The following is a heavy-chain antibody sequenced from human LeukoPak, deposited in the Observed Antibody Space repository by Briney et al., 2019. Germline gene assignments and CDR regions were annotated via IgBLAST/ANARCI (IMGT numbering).Heavy chain of an antibody. J-gene: IGHJ4*02. CDR1: NGSISSYY. CDR3: ARHRSSLSYFDY. CDR2: IYYTGST. D-gene: IGHD6-13*01. Sequence: SETLSLTCTVSNGSISSYYWSWIRQPPGKGLEWIGYIYYTGSTTYNPSLKSRVTISVDTSKNQFSLKLSSVAAADTAVYYCARHRSSLSYFDYWGQGTLVTVSS. V-gene: IGHV4-59*01.